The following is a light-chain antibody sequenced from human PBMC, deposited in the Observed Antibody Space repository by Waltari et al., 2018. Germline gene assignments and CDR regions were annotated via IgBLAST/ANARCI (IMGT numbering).Light chain of an antibody. J-gene: IGKJ1*01. CDR1: QSLSNW. CDR3: QQYRNLWT. CDR2: KAS. V-gene: IGKV1-5*03. Sequence: DIQMTQSPSTLSASVGDRVTITCRASQSLSNWLAWYQQKPGKAPKVLIYKASTLESGVPARFRGSGSGTEFTLTSSSLQPDDFATYYCQQYRNLWTFGQGTKVESK.